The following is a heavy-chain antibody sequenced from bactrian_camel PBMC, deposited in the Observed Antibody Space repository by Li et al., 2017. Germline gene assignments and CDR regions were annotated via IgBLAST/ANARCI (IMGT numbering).Heavy chain of an antibody. D-gene: IGHD3*01. CDR1: GVRRGNYC. J-gene: IGHJ4*01. CDR2: LYTGGGGRP. V-gene: IGHV3S45*01. Sequence: QLVESGGGSIQAGGSLKLSCVASGVRRGNYCIGWFRQAPGKEREGVASLYTGGGGRPVYADSAKGRFTLSLDDAKNTPYLQMNSLKTEDTAVYYCATPGPDYAPAYEYNYWGQGTQVTVS. CDR3: ATPGPDYAPAYEYNY.